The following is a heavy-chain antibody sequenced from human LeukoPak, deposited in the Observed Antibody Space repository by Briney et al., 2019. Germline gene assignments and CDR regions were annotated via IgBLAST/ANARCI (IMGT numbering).Heavy chain of an antibody. CDR3: ATRTHSGTYIGYFDY. D-gene: IGHD1-26*01. CDR2: ISSSGSTI. J-gene: IGHJ4*02. CDR1: GFTFSDYY. V-gene: IGHV3-11*04. Sequence: PGGSLRLSWAASGFTFSDYYTSWIRQAPGKGLEWVSYISSSGSTIYYADSVKGRFTISRDNAKNTRYLQMNSLRAEDTAVYYCATRTHSGTYIGYFDYWGQGTLVTASS.